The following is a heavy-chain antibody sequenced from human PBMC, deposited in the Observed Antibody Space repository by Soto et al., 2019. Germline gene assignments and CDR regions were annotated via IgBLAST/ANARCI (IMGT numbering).Heavy chain of an antibody. CDR1: GFTFSSYA. CDR2: ISGSGGST. D-gene: IGHD3-3*01. J-gene: IGHJ4*02. V-gene: IGHV3-23*01. Sequence: EVQLLESGGGLVQPGGSLRLSCAASGFTFSSYAMSWVRQAPGKGLEWVSAISGSGGSTYYADSVKGRFTISRDNSKNTRYLQMNSLRAEDTAVYYCASRGYDFWSGYSDLLDYWGQGTLVTVSS. CDR3: ASRGYDFWSGYSDLLDY.